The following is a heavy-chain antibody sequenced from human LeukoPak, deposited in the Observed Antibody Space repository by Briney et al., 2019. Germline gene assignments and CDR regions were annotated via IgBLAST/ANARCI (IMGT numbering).Heavy chain of an antibody. V-gene: IGHV1-2*06. CDR2: INPNSGGT. CDR1: GYTFTGYY. CDR3: ARGLGIAAAGPSP. D-gene: IGHD6-13*01. J-gene: IGHJ5*02. Sequence: ASVKVSCKASGYTFTGYYMHWVRQAPGQGLEWMGRINPNSGGTNYAQKSQGRVTMTRDTSIITAYMGLSRLRSDDTAVYYCARGLGIAAAGPSPWGQGTLVTVSS.